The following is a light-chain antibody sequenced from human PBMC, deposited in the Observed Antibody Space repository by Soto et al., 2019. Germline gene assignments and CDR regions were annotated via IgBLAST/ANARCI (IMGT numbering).Light chain of an antibody. CDR2: YVS. CDR3: CSPAGGCTWV. CDR1: SSDV. Sequence: QSALTQPRSVSGSPGQSVTISCTGTSSDVVSWYQQHPGKAPKLIIYYVSQRPSGVPDRFSGSKSGNTASLTISGLQAEDEADYYCCSPAGGCTWVFGGGTKLTVL. J-gene: IGLJ3*02. V-gene: IGLV2-11*01.